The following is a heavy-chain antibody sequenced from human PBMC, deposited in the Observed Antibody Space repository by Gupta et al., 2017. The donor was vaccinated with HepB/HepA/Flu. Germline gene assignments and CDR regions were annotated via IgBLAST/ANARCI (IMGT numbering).Heavy chain of an antibody. J-gene: IGHJ4*02. CDR2: ISSGGNTI. V-gene: IGHV3-48*03. CDR1: GITFRNYE. Sequence: EVQLVESGGGLVQPGGSLRLSCAASGITFRNYEMNWVRQAPGKGLEWVSYISSGGNTIQYADSVKGRFTLSRDDAKNSLFLQMNSLRVEDTALYYCARACGESSGYYYCWGQGTLVTVSS. D-gene: IGHD3-22*01. CDR3: ARACGESSGYYYC.